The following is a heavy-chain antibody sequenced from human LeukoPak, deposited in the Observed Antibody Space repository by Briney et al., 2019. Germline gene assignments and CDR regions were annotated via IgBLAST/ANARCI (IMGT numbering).Heavy chain of an antibody. D-gene: IGHD4-23*01. CDR3: ARGRPHGNDY. Sequence: PGGSLRLSCTASGFSFSGHWMHWARQLPGKGLVWVSRISPTGSTTSYADSVKGRFTISRDNAKNMLYLQVNSLRVEDTAVYYCARGRPHGNDYWGQGTLVTVSS. V-gene: IGHV3-74*01. CDR2: ISPTGSTT. J-gene: IGHJ4*02. CDR1: GFSFSGHW.